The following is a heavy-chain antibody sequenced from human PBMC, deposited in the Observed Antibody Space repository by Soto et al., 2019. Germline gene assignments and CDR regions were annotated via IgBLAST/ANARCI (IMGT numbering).Heavy chain of an antibody. CDR2: ISGSDGKT. Sequence: GSLRPCCPASGFSVGSYALSWVRQAPGKGLEWVSTISGSDGKTFYADSVKGRFSISRDTSQSTLYLQMNSLRADDTAMYYCARWSYLDYWGQGTRVTVSS. V-gene: IGHV3-23*01. D-gene: IGHD3-3*01. J-gene: IGHJ4*02. CDR1: GFSVGSYA. CDR3: ARWSYLDY.